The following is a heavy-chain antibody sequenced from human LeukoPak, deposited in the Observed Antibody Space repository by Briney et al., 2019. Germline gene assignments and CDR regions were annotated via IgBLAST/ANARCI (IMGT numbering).Heavy chain of an antibody. Sequence: GASVKVSCKASGYTFTSYDINWVRQATGQGLEWMGWMNPNSGNTGYAQKFQGRVTMTRNTSISTAYMEPSSLRSEDTAVYYCARGRKLRFLEWLGYYYYYYMDVWGKGTTVTVSS. CDR2: MNPNSGNT. CDR3: ARGRKLRFLEWLGYYYYYYMDV. V-gene: IGHV1-8*01. D-gene: IGHD3-3*01. J-gene: IGHJ6*03. CDR1: GYTFTSYD.